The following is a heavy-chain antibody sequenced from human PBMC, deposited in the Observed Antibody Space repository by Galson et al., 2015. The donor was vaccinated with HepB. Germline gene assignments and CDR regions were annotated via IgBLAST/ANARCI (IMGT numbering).Heavy chain of an antibody. Sequence: SLRLSCAASGFTFNTYPMDWVRQAPGKGLEWVALISYDGTTKYYADSVKGRFTISRDNSRNIVYLQMNSLRIDDTAMYYCARGVVKRELDGFDVWGLGTMVTVSS. J-gene: IGHJ3*01. V-gene: IGHV3-30*04. D-gene: IGHD1-26*01. CDR2: ISYDGTTK. CDR1: GFTFNTYP. CDR3: ARGVVKRELDGFDV.